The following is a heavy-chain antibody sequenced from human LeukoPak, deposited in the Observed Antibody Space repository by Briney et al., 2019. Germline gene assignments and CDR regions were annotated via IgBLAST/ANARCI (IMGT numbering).Heavy chain of an antibody. V-gene: IGHV3-23*01. CDR2: ISGNGDIT. CDR1: RFTFNTYA. CDR3: ARVKRDCSGGSCYSYDY. J-gene: IGHJ4*02. D-gene: IGHD2-15*01. Sequence: GGSLRLSCAASRFTFNTYAVNWVRQAPGKGLEWVSAISGNGDITYYADSVRGRLTISRDNSKNTLYLQMNSPRAEDTAVYYCARVKRDCSGGSCYSYDYWGQGTLVTVSS.